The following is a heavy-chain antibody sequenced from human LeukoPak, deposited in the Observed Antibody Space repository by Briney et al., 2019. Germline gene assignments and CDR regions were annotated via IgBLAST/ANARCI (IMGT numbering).Heavy chain of an antibody. CDR2: ISSSGSTT. J-gene: IGHJ3*02. D-gene: IGHD6-13*01. CDR1: GFIFSSYE. CDR3: ARDFIAAAGIDAFDI. Sequence: PGGSLRLSCAASGFIFSSYEINWVRQAPAKGLEWVSYISSSGSTTYYADSVKGRFTISRDNAKNTLYQQMNSLRAEDTAVYYCARDFIAAAGIDAFDIWGQGTMVTVSS. V-gene: IGHV3-48*03.